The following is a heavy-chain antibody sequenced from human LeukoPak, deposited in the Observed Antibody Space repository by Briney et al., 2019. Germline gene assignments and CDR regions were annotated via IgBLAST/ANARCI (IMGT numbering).Heavy chain of an antibody. CDR3: ARPGLGYCSGGSCYGFDY. CDR1: GGSFSGYY. J-gene: IGHJ4*02. CDR2: INHSGST. D-gene: IGHD2-15*01. Sequence: PSETLSLTCAVYGGSFSGYYWSWIRQPPGKGLEWIGEINHSGSTNYNPSLKSRVTISVDTSKNQFSLKLSSVTAADTAVYYCARPGLGYCSGGSCYGFDYWGQGTLVTVSS. V-gene: IGHV4-34*01.